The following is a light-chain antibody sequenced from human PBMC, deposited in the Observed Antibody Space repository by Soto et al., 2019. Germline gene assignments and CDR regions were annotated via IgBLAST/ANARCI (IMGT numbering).Light chain of an antibody. V-gene: IGLV2-14*01. Sequence: QSVLTQPASVSGSPGQSITISCTGSSSDVGGYNYVSWHQQHPGKAPKPMIYDVSNRPSGVSNRFSGSKSGNTASLSISGLQAEDEADYYCNSFTSSGLVVFGGGTKLTVL. J-gene: IGLJ2*01. CDR3: NSFTSSGLVV. CDR1: SSDVGGYNY. CDR2: DVS.